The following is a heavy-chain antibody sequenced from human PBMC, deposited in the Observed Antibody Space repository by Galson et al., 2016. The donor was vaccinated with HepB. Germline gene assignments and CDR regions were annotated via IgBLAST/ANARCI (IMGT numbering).Heavy chain of an antibody. CDR3: ARVHSRAGNYFEP. CDR2: VYTGGTT. J-gene: IGHJ5*02. D-gene: IGHD4-11*01. CDR1: GGSVNSGNYY. Sequence: TLSLTCTVSGGSVNSGNYYWSWIRQPAGKGPEWIGRVYTGGTTNFNPSLKSRVTISLDVSMNLFALKLRSVTAADTAIYYCARVHSRAGNYFEPWGQGVRVTVSS. V-gene: IGHV4-61*02.